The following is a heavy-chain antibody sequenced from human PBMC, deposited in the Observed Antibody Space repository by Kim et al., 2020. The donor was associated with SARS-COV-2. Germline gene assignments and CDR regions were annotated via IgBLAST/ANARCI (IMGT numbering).Heavy chain of an antibody. J-gene: IGHJ5*02. Sequence: PGSVKGRFTISRENAKNALYLQMSSLRAGDTAVYYCARGVIAVAGAWFDPWGQGTLVTVSS. D-gene: IGHD6-19*01. CDR3: ARGVIAVAGAWFDP. V-gene: IGHV3-13*01.